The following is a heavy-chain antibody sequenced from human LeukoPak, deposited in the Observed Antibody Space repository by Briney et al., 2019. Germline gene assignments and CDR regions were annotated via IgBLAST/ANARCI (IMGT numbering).Heavy chain of an antibody. J-gene: IGHJ5*02. CDR1: GDSMTTNIYW. CDR3: ARRGIWDLQIGNWFDP. CDR2: IYSSGNS. V-gene: IGHV4-39*01. D-gene: IGHD3-16*01. Sequence: SETLSLTCSISGDSMTTNIYWGGWIRQSPGKGLEWIGSIYSSGNSYYNPSLKTRATISPDTSKNQYSLRLTSVTAADTAIYYCARRGIWDLQIGNWFDPWGQGILVIVSS.